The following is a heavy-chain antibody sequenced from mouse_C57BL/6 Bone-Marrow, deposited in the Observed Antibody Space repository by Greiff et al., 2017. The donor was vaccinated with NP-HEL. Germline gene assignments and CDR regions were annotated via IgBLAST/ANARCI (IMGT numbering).Heavy chain of an antibody. CDR2: IDPENGDT. V-gene: IGHV14-4*01. Sequence: VQLQQSGAELVRPGASVKLSCTASGFNIKDDYMHWVKQRPEQGLEWIGWIDPENGDTEYASQFQGKATLTADTSSNTAYLQLSSLTSEDTAVYYGTTRITTVVEGFAYWGQGTLVTVSA. D-gene: IGHD1-1*01. J-gene: IGHJ3*01. CDR1: GFNIKDDY. CDR3: TTRITTVVEGFAY.